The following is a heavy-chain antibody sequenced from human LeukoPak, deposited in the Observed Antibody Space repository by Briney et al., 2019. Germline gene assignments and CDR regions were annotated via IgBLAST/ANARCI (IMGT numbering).Heavy chain of an antibody. D-gene: IGHD2-15*01. V-gene: IGHV3-64D*06. CDR1: GFTFSSYA. CDR3: VSQDCSGGSCYSINFDY. Sequence: PGGSLRLSCSASGFTFSSYAMRWVRQAPGKGLEYVTAIGSNGGSTYYADSVKGRFTISRDNSKNTLYLQMSSLRAEDTAVYYCVSQDCSGGSCYSINFDYWGQGTLVTVSS. CDR2: IGSNGGST. J-gene: IGHJ4*02.